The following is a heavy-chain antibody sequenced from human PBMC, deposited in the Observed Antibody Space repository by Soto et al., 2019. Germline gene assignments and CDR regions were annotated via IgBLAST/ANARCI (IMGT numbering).Heavy chain of an antibody. CDR2: IYYSGST. CDR3: ARGYYDFWSGYAPYNWFEP. D-gene: IGHD3-3*01. CDR1: GGSISSGDYY. V-gene: IGHV4-30-4*01. Sequence: SETLSLTCTVSGGSISSGDYYWSWIRQPPGKGLEWIGYIYYSGSTYYNPSLKSRVTISVDTSKNQFSLKLSSVTAADTAVYYCARGYYDFWSGYAPYNWFEPWGQGTLVTVSS. J-gene: IGHJ5*02.